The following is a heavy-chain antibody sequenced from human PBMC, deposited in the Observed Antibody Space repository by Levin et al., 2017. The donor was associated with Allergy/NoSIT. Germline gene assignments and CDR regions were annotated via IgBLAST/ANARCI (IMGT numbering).Heavy chain of an antibody. CDR2: IYYSGST. D-gene: IGHD3-10*01. CDR3: ARDRGRDVVRFGELVRAGNAFDS. Sequence: PSETLSLTCTVSGGSISSGGYYWSWIRQHPGKGLEWIGYIYYSGSTYYNPSLKSRVTISVDTSKNQFSLKLSSVTAADTAVYYCARDRGRDVVRFGELVRAGNAFDSWGQGTMVTVSS. CDR1: GGSISSGGYY. J-gene: IGHJ3*02. V-gene: IGHV4-31*03.